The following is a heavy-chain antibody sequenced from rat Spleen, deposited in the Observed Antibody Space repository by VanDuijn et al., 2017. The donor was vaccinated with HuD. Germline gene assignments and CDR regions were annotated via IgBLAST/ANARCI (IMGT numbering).Heavy chain of an antibody. D-gene: IGHD4-3*01. CDR2: ISYDGSST. CDR3: ARAGQFGVGFAY. V-gene: IGHV5-7*01. Sequence: EVQLAESGGGLVQPGRSLKLSCAASGFTFSDYNMAWVRQAPKKGLEWVATISYDGSSTYYRDSVKGRFTIPRDNAQNTLYLQMSKLGSEDTAIYYCARAGQFGVGFAYWGQGTLVTVSS. CDR1: GFTFSDYN. J-gene: IGHJ3*01.